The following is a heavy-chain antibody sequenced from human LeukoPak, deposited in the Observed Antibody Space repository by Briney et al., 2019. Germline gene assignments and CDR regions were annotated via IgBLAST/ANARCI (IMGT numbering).Heavy chain of an antibody. Sequence: ASVKVSCKASGGTFSSYAISWVRQAPGQGLEWMGRIIPILGIANYAQKFQGRVTITADKSTSTAYMELSSLRSEDTAVYYCARVGMDYYCYYGMDVWGQGTTVTVSS. D-gene: IGHD7-27*01. CDR3: ARVGMDYYCYYGMDV. V-gene: IGHV1-69*04. CDR1: GGTFSSYA. J-gene: IGHJ6*02. CDR2: IIPILGIA.